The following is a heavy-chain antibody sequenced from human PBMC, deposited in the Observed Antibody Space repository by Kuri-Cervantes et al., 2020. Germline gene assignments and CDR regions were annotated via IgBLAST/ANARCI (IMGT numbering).Heavy chain of an antibody. D-gene: IGHD6-13*01. CDR2: INHSGST. CDR3: ARKGGSGSSWLDYGMDV. Sequence: SETLSLTCAVYGGSFSGYSWTWIRQPPGKGLEWIGEINHSGSTNYNPSLKSRVTISVDTSKNQFSLKPSSVTAADTAVYYCARKGGSGSSWLDYGMDVWGQGTTVTVSS. CDR1: GGSFSGYS. J-gene: IGHJ6*02. V-gene: IGHV4-34*01.